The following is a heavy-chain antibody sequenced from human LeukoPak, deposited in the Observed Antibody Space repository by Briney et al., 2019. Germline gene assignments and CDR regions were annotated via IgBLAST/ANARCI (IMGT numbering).Heavy chain of an antibody. CDR3: ARVELSAASIDY. CDR2: INPNSGGT. V-gene: IGHV1-2*02. Sequence: ASVKVSCKVSGYTFTGYYMHWVRQAPGQGLEWMGWINPNSGGTNYAQKFQGRVTMTRDTSISTAYMELSRLRSDDTAVYYCARVELSAASIDYWGQGTLVTVSS. D-gene: IGHD1-7*01. J-gene: IGHJ4*02. CDR1: GYTFTGYY.